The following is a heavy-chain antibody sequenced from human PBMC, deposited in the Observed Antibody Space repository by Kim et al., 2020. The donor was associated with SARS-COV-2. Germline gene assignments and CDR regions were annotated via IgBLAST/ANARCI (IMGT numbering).Heavy chain of an antibody. V-gene: IGHV3-11*05. CDR2: ISSSSSYT. CDR3: ARETPGGSGRYYYYYGMDV. J-gene: IGHJ6*02. CDR1: GFTFSDYY. Sequence: GGSLRLSCAASGFTFSDYYMSWIRQAPGKGLEWVSYISSSSSYTNYADSVKGRFTISRDNAKNSLYLQMNSLRAEDTAVYYCARETPGGSGRYYYYYGMDVWGQGTTVTVSS. D-gene: IGHD3-10*01.